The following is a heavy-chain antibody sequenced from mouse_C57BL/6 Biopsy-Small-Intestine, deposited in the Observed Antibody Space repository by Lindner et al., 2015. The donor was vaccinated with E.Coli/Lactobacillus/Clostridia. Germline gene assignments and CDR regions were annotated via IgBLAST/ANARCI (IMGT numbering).Heavy chain of an antibody. J-gene: IGHJ1*03. CDR3: ARDPYWYFDV. V-gene: IGHV1-4*01. CDR2: INPSSGYT. CDR1: GYTFTSYT. Sequence: VQLQESGAELARPGASVKMSCKASGYTFTSYTMHWVKQRPGQGLEWIGYINPSSGYTKYNQKFKDKATLTADKSSSTAYMQLSSLTSEDSAVYYCARDPYWYFDVWGTGTTVTVSS.